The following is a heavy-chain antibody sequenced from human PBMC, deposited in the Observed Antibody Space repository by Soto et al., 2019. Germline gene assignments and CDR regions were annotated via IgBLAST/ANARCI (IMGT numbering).Heavy chain of an antibody. J-gene: IGHJ3*02. D-gene: IGHD6-19*01. CDR3: ARYSSGWIDAFDI. CDR2: IYSGGST. V-gene: IGHV3-53*01. CDR1: GFTVSSNY. Sequence: GGSLRLSCAASGFTVSSNYMSWVRQAPGKGLEWVSVIYSGGSTYYADSVKGRFTITRDNSKNTRYLQMNSLRAEDTAVYYCARYSSGWIDAFDIWGQGTMVTVSS.